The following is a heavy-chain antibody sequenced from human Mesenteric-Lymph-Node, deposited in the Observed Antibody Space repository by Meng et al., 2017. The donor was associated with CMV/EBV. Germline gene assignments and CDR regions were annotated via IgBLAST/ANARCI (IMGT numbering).Heavy chain of an antibody. CDR1: GFTFSSYA. J-gene: IGHJ4*02. Sequence: GGSLRLSCAASGFTFSSYAMSWVRQAPGKGLEWVSAISGSGGSTYYADSVKGRFTISRDNAKNSLYLQMNSLRAEDTAVYYCARGNIAAAGIDYWGQGTLVTVSS. CDR2: ISGSGGST. V-gene: IGHV3-23*01. CDR3: ARGNIAAAGIDY. D-gene: IGHD6-13*01.